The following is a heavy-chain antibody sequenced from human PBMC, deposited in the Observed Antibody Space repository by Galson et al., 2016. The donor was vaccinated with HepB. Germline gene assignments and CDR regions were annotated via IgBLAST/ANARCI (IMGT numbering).Heavy chain of an antibody. V-gene: IGHV3-11*06. D-gene: IGHD3-10*01. CDR1: GFSFGVYD. Sequence: SLRLSCAASGFSFGVYDMSWIRQAPGKGLEWVSSISLSTTYTHYADSLKGRFTISRDDARNSLYLQLNGLRAEDTAVYYCARENYGIFDYWGQGALVTVSS. CDR2: ISLSTTYT. CDR3: ARENYGIFDY. J-gene: IGHJ4*02.